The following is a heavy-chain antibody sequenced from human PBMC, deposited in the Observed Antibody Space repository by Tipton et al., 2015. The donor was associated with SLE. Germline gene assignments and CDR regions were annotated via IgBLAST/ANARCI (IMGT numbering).Heavy chain of an antibody. CDR1: GGSFRGYY. CDR2: SDHTGNT. J-gene: IGHJ4*02. CDR3: ARGAYYFDS. Sequence: GLVKPSETLSLTCAVYGGSFRGYYWTWIRQSPEKGLEWIGESDHTGNTNYNPSLKSRVTISVDTSKNQFSLKLTSVTPADTAFYYCARGAYYFDSWGQGTLVTVSS. V-gene: IGHV4-34*01.